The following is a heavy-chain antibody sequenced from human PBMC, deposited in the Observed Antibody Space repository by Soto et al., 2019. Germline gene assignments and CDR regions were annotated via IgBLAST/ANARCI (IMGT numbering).Heavy chain of an antibody. CDR2: IDQNGIT. V-gene: IGHV4-4*02. J-gene: IGHJ6*02. CDR3: ARLNRDYYYYGMDV. CDR1: GDPISSSKW. Sequence: SETLSLTCAVSGDPISSSKWWTWVRQTPGKGLEWIGKIDQNGITNYNPSLESRVTILKGNSKNQLSLKLTSVTAVDSAVYYCARLNRDYYYYGMDVWGQGATVTVSS.